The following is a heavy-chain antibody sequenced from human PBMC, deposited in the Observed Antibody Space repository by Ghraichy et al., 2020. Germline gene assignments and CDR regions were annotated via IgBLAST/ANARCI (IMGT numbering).Heavy chain of an antibody. Sequence: SETLSLTCTVSGGSISSSSYYWGWIRQPPGKGLEWIGSIYYSGSTYYNPSLKSRVTISVDTSKNQFSLKLSSVTAADTAVYYCARQPKGAYWYFDLWGRGTLVTVSS. V-gene: IGHV4-39*01. D-gene: IGHD3-16*01. J-gene: IGHJ2*01. CDR1: GGSISSSSYY. CDR2: IYYSGST. CDR3: ARQPKGAYWYFDL.